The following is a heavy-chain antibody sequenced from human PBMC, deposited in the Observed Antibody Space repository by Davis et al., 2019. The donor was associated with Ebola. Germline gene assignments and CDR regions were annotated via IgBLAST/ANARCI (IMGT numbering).Heavy chain of an antibody. CDR3: TRAGDIYCSGGSCYHYYYYYGMDV. V-gene: IGHV3-49*04. CDR2: IRSKAYGGTT. J-gene: IGHJ6*02. Sequence: GGSLRLSCTASGFTFGDYAMSWVRQAPGKGLEWVGFIRSKAYGGTTEYAASVKGRFTISRDDSKSIAYLQMNSLKTEDTAVYYCTRAGDIYCSGGSCYHYYYYYGMDVWGQGTTVTVSS. CDR1: GFTFGDYA. D-gene: IGHD2-15*01.